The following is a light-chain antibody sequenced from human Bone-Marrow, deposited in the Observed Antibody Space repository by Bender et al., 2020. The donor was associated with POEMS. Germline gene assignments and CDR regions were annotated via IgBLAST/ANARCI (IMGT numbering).Light chain of an antibody. V-gene: IGLV2-14*01. Sequence: QSALTQPASVSGAPGQSITISCSGTNSDIGRYKHVSWYQQHPDRAPKLIIYDVNERPSGVPDRFSGSKSGTSASLAITGLQSDDEAIYFCVAWDASLNGWVFGGGTKLTVL. CDR1: NSDIGRYKH. CDR3: VAWDASLNGWV. CDR2: DVN. J-gene: IGLJ3*02.